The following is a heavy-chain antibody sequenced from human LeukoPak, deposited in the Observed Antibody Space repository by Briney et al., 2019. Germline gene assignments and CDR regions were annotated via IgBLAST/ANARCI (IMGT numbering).Heavy chain of an antibody. J-gene: IGHJ4*02. Sequence: MPSETPSLTCTISGGSTSSYYWSWIRQPPGKGLEWIGYIYYSGSTNYNPSLKSRVTISVDTSKNQFSLKLSSVTAADTAVYYCARGPGQTYYYGSGGEYYFDYWGQGILVTVSS. CDR1: GGSTSSYY. CDR3: ARGPGQTYYYGSGGEYYFDY. CDR2: IYYSGST. D-gene: IGHD3-10*01. V-gene: IGHV4-59*01.